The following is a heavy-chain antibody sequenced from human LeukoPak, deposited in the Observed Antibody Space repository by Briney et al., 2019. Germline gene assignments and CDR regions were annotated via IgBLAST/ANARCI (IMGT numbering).Heavy chain of an antibody. D-gene: IGHD3-3*01. CDR3: TRYYDFWSGYYPPDY. J-gene: IGHJ4*02. Sequence: GGSLRLSCGASGFTFSSYGMHWVRQAPGKGLEWVGFIRSKAYGGTTEYAASVKGRITISRDDSKRIAYLQMNSLKTEDTAVYYCTRYYDFWSGYYPPDYWGQGTLVTVSS. V-gene: IGHV3-49*04. CDR1: GFTFSSYG. CDR2: IRSKAYGGTT.